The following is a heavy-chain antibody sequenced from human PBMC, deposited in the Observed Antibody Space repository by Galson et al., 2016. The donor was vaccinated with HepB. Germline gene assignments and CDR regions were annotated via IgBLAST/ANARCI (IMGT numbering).Heavy chain of an antibody. Sequence: TLSLTCTVSGDPISSGGYYWSWIRQHPGKGLEWIGYIYHSGTTYYNPSLKSRVTISVDTSKNQFSLNLSSVTAADTALYYCAREGGYYDSSGHYYSTPFDYWGQGVLVTVSS. J-gene: IGHJ4*02. V-gene: IGHV4-31*03. CDR3: AREGGYYDSSGHYYSTPFDY. CDR2: IYHSGTT. D-gene: IGHD3-22*01. CDR1: GDPISSGGYY.